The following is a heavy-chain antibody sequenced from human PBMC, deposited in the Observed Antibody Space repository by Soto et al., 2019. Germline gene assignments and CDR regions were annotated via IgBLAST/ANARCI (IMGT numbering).Heavy chain of an antibody. V-gene: IGHV4-34*01. CDR3: ARGGIAAAGSDFDY. Sequence: SETLSLTCAVYGGSFSGYYWSWIRQPPGKGLEWIGEINHSGSTNYNPSLKSRVTISVDTSKNQFSLKLSSVTAADTAVYYCARGGIAAAGSDFDYWGQGTLVTVSS. CDR2: INHSGST. CDR1: GGSFSGYY. J-gene: IGHJ4*02. D-gene: IGHD6-13*01.